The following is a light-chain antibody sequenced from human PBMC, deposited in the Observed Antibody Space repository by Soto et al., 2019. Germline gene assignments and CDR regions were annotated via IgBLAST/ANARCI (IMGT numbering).Light chain of an antibody. J-gene: IGKJ1*01. V-gene: IGKV3-20*01. Sequence: EFVLTQSPGTLSLSPGERATLSCRASQSLSNTFLSWYQQKPGQAPRLLIYGVFSRATGIPDRFSGSGSGTDFTLTISRLEPEDSAVYFCHQYAYSPRTFGQGTKVDI. CDR1: QSLSNTF. CDR3: HQYAYSPRT. CDR2: GVF.